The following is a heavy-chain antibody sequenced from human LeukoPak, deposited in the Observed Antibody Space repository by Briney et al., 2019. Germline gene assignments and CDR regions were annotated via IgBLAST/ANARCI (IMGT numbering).Heavy chain of an antibody. D-gene: IGHD3-10*01. CDR3: ARDDGYYYGSGSYSSLDY. CDR1: GFTFSSYS. J-gene: IGHJ4*02. Sequence: PGGSLRLSCAASGFTFSSYSMNWVRQAPGKGLERVSYISSSSSTIYYADSVKGRFTISRDNAKNSLYLQMNSLRAEDTAVYYCARDDGYYYGSGSYSSLDYWGQGTLVTVSS. CDR2: ISSSSSTI. V-gene: IGHV3-48*01.